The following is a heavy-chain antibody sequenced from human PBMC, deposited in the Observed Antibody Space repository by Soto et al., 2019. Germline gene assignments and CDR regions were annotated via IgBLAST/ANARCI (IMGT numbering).Heavy chain of an antibody. CDR2: ISTYNGNT. CDR1: GYTFTTYG. V-gene: IGHV1-18*01. J-gene: IGHJ4*02. CDR3: ARGPTDYYDNSGNYFLDY. D-gene: IGHD3-22*01. Sequence: QVQLVQSGAEVKKPGASVKVSCKASGYTFTTYGMSWVRQAPGQGLDWMGGISTYNGNTKYAEKLQGRVTTTTDTTTSTAYMELRSLTSADKAVYYCARGPTDYYDNSGNYFLDYWGQGTLVTVSS.